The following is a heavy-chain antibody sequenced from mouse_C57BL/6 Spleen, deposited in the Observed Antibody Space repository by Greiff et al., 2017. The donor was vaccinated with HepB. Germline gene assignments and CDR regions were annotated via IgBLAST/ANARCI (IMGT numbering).Heavy chain of an antibody. CDR1: GFSLTSYG. V-gene: IGHV2-2*01. Sequence: VKLKESGPGLVQPSQSLSITCTVSGFSLTSYGVHWVRQSPGKGLEWLGVIWSGGSTDYNAAFISRLSISKDNSKSQVFFKMNSLQADDTAIYYCASHYYGSSYGDYYAMDYWGQGTSVTVSS. D-gene: IGHD1-1*01. CDR3: ASHYYGSSYGDYYAMDY. CDR2: IWSGGST. J-gene: IGHJ4*01.